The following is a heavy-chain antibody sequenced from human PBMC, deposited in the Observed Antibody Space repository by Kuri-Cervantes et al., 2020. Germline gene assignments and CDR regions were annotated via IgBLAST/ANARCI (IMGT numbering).Heavy chain of an antibody. CDR1: GFTFSSYG. J-gene: IGHJ4*02. V-gene: IGHV3-30*03. Sequence: GGSLRLSCAASGFTFSSYGMHWVRQAPGKGLEWVAVISYDGSNKYYADSVKGRFTISRDNAKNTLYLQMNSLRAEDTAVYYCASNGYGDPFDYWGQGTLVTVSS. CDR2: ISYDGSNK. CDR3: ASNGYGDPFDY. D-gene: IGHD4-17*01.